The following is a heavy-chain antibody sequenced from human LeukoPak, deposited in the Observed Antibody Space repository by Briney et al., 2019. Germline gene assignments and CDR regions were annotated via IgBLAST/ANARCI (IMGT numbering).Heavy chain of an antibody. D-gene: IGHD3-10*01. CDR2: IKSKGDGETI. Sequence: PGGSLRLSCAASGFTFTNAWMSWVRQAPGRGLEWVGRIKSKGDGETIDNAAPVKGRFTMSRDDSKATLYLQMNSLKAEDTAVYYCTTDLGLTMIRGVIVYWGQGALVTVSS. J-gene: IGHJ4*02. V-gene: IGHV3-15*01. CDR1: GFTFTNAW. CDR3: TTDLGLTMIRGVIVY.